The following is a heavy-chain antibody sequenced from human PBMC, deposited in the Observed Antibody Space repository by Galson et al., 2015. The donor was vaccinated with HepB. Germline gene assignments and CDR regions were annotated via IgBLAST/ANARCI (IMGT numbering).Heavy chain of an antibody. D-gene: IGHD6-19*01. V-gene: IGHV3-30-3*01. CDR3: ARETSAVAGFDY. CDR2: ISYDGSNK. Sequence: SLRLSCAASGFTFSSYAMHWVRQAPGKGLEWVAVISYDGSNKYYADSVKGRFTISRDNSKNTLYLQMNSLRAEDTAVYYCARETSAVAGFDYWGQGTLVTVSS. J-gene: IGHJ4*02. CDR1: GFTFSSYA.